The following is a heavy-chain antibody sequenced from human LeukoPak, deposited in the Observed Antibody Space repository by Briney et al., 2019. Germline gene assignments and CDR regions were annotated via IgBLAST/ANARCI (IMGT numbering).Heavy chain of an antibody. CDR3: ARDRYGCFDY. J-gene: IGHJ4*02. V-gene: IGHV3-66*01. D-gene: IGHD3-9*01. CDR2: IYSGGST. Sequence: GGSLRLSCAASEFSVGSNYMTWVRQAPGKGLEWVSLIYSGGSTYYADSVKGRFTISRDNSKNTLYLQMNSLRAEDTAVYYCARDRYGCFDYWGQGTLVTVSS. CDR1: EFSVGSNY.